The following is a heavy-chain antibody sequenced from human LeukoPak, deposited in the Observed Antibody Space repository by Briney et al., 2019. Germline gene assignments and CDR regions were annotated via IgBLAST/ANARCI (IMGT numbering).Heavy chain of an antibody. V-gene: IGHV1-18*01. Sequence: ASVKVSCKASGYTFTSYGISWVRQAPGQGLEWMGWISAYNGNKNYAQKLQGRVTMTTDTSTSTAYMELRSLRSDDTAVYYCARDRIFITGTTEPWFYWGQGTLVTVSS. J-gene: IGHJ4*02. D-gene: IGHD1-7*01. CDR1: GYTFTSYG. CDR2: ISAYNGNK. CDR3: ARDRIFITGTTEPWFY.